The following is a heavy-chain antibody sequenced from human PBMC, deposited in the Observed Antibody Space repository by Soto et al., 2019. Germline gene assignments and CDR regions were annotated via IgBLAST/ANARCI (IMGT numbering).Heavy chain of an antibody. CDR1: GGSISSYY. J-gene: IGHJ6*02. CDR3: ARGTLLWFGELLLEFRSEYYYGMDV. V-gene: IGHV4-59*01. D-gene: IGHD3-10*01. CDR2: IYYSGST. Sequence: SETLSLTCTVSGGSISSYYWSWIRQPPGKGLEWIGYIYYSGSTNYNPSLKSRVTISVDTSKNQFSLKLSSVTAADTAVYYCARGTLLWFGELLLEFRSEYYYGMDVWGQGTTVTVSS.